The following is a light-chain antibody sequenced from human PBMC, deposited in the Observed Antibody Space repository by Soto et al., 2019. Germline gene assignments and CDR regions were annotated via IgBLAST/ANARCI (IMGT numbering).Light chain of an antibody. V-gene: IGLV2-23*01. J-gene: IGLJ2*01. CDR2: EGS. CDR3: SSYVGSSTLL. Sequence: QSALTQPASVSGSPGQSITISCTGTSIDVGNYNLVSWYQQHPGKAPKLMIYEGSKRPSGVSNRFSGSKSGNTASLTISGLQAEDEADYYCSSYVGSSTLLFGGGTKLTVL. CDR1: SIDVGNYNL.